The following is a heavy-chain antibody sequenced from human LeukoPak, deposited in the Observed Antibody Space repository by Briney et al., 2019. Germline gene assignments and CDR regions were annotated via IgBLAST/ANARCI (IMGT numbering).Heavy chain of an antibody. CDR3: AREWAVAGTGIGFDP. D-gene: IGHD6-19*01. V-gene: IGHV1-2*02. Sequence: GASVKVSCKASGYTFTGYYMHWVRQAPGQGLEWMGWINPNSGGTNYAQKFQGRVTITTDESTSTAYMELSSLRSEDTAVYYCAREWAVAGTGIGFDPWGQGTLVTVSS. CDR1: GYTFTGYY. CDR2: INPNSGGT. J-gene: IGHJ5*02.